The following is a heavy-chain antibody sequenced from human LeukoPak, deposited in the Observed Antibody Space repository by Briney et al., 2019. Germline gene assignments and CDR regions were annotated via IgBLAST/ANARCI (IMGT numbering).Heavy chain of an antibody. Sequence: ASVKVSCKASGGTFSSYGISWVRQSPGHGLEWMGEIIPIFGTVKYAQKFQGRVTLTRDTSISTAYMELSRLRSDDTAVYYCARGIYDSSDFEYFQDWGQGTLVTVSS. V-gene: IGHV1-69*05. CDR1: GGTFSSYG. D-gene: IGHD3-22*01. J-gene: IGHJ1*01. CDR3: ARGIYDSSDFEYFQD. CDR2: IIPIFGTV.